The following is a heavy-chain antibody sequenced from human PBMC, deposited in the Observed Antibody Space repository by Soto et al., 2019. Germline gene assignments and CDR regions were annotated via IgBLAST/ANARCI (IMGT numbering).Heavy chain of an antibody. CDR1: GYTFTHYY. V-gene: IGHV1-46*01. CDR3: ARDLAAGDH. Sequence: QVQLVQSGAEVKKPGASVKVSCRTSGYTFTHYYIHWVLQAPGQAVEWLGIINPASGSTNYAQKFQGRVTLTMDTSTTTVYRELSGLRAEDTAIFYCARDLAAGDHWGQGTLVTVSS. CDR2: INPASGST. J-gene: IGHJ4*02. D-gene: IGHD6-13*01.